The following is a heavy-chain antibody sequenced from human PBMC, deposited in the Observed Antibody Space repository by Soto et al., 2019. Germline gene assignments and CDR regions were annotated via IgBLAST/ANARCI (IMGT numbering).Heavy chain of an antibody. J-gene: IGHJ4*02. D-gene: IGHD4-17*01. CDR2: IGGRGGNA. Sequence: GGSLRLSCVASGFTFKDYAMNWVRQSPGKGLEWVSNIGGRGGNAFYADSMRGRFTISRDNSKNTLYLQMYNLRVEDSATYYCAKPSAYGDFAGSFDSWGQGTLVTVSS. V-gene: IGHV3-23*01. CDR3: AKPSAYGDFAGSFDS. CDR1: GFTFKDYA.